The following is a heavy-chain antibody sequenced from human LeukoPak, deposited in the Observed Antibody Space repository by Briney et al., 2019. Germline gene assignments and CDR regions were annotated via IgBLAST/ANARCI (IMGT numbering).Heavy chain of an antibody. J-gene: IGHJ6*03. CDR3: ARGDIVVVPAAIRGYYYYYMDV. CDR1: GFTFSSYW. V-gene: IGHV3-74*01. Sequence: PGGSLRLSCAASGFTFSSYWMHWVRQAPGKGLVWVSRINSDGSSTSYADSVMGRFTISRDNAKNTLYLQMNSLRAEDTAVYYCARGDIVVVPAAIRGYYYYYMDVWGKGTTVTVSS. D-gene: IGHD2-2*02. CDR2: INSDGSST.